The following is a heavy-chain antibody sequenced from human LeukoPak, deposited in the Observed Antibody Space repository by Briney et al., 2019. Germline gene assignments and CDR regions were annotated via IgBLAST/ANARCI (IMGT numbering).Heavy chain of an antibody. D-gene: IGHD1-26*01. Sequence: PGGSLRLSCAASGFTFSSYEMNWVRQAPGKGLEWVSYISSSGSTIYYADSVKGRFTISRDNAKNSLYLQMNSLRAEDTAVYYCARASPGPGRLYSLGASIDYWGQGTLVTVFS. CDR1: GFTFSSYE. CDR3: ARASPGPGRLYSLGASIDY. J-gene: IGHJ4*02. V-gene: IGHV3-48*03. CDR2: ISSSGSTI.